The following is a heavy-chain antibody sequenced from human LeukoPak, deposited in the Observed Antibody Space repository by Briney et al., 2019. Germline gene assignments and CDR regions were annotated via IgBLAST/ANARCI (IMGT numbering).Heavy chain of an antibody. V-gene: IGHV3-30*02. CDR2: IRYDGSNK. D-gene: IGHD2-2*01. CDR3: AKDHQPAYGGASFVDY. Sequence: PGGSLRLSCAASGFTFSSYGMHWVRQAPGKGLEWVAFIRYDGSNKYYADSVKGRFTISRDNSKNTVYLQITSLRVEDTAAYYCAKDHQPAYGGASFVDYWGQGTLVTVSS. CDR1: GFTFSSYG. J-gene: IGHJ4*02.